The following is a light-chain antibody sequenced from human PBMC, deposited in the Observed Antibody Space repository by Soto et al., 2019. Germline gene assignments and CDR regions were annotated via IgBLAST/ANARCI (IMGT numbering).Light chain of an antibody. CDR1: QEISSS. CDR3: QQTKSYPST. J-gene: IGKJ4*01. Sequence: AIQFTQFPSSLHASVGARSTITCGASQEISSSLAWYQQKAGKAPKLLIYGASILQSGVPSGFSGSGFGTDFTLTISSLRAEDFAIYFCQQTKSYPSTFGGGTKVDIK. CDR2: GAS. V-gene: IGKV1-13*02.